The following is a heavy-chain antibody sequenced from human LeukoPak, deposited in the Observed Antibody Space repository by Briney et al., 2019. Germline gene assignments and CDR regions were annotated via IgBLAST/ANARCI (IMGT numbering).Heavy chain of an antibody. CDR1: GFTFSYYG. CDR3: AKAYGGYESHYYYYGMDV. J-gene: IGHJ6*02. V-gene: IGHV3-30*18. Sequence: GRPLRLSCAASGFTFSYYGMHWVRQAPGKGLEWVVVISYDGSSEYYADSVKGRFTISRDNSKNTLYLQMNSLRAEDTAVYYCAKAYGGYESHYYYYGMDVWGQGTTVTVSS. D-gene: IGHD5-12*01. CDR2: ISYDGSSE.